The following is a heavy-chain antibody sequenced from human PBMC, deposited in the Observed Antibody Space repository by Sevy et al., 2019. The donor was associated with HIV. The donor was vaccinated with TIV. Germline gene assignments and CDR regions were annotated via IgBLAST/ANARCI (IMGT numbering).Heavy chain of an antibody. CDR1: GFTFSSYW. V-gene: IGHV3-7*01. J-gene: IGHJ3*02. CDR2: IKQDGSEK. D-gene: IGHD6-13*01. CDR3: ARDQAAAAPRGAFDI. Sequence: GGSLRLSCVASGFTFSSYWMSWVRQAPGKGLEWVANIKQDGSEKYYVDSVKGRFTISRDNAKNSLYLQMNSLRAEDTAVYYCARDQAAAAPRGAFDIWGQGTMVTVSS.